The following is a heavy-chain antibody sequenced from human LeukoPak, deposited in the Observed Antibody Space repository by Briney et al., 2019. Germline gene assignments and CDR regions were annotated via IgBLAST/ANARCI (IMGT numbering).Heavy chain of an antibody. CDR1: GFSFSSYA. Sequence: GGSLRLSCAASGFSFSSYAMHWVRQAPGKGLEWVAFIRYDGRNKYCADSVKGRFTISRDNSKNTLYLQMNSLRAEDTSVYYCAKDLGDSGPTPDSDYWGQGTLVTVSS. CDR2: IRYDGRNK. V-gene: IGHV3-30*02. CDR3: AKDLGDSGPTPDSDY. J-gene: IGHJ4*02. D-gene: IGHD1-26*01.